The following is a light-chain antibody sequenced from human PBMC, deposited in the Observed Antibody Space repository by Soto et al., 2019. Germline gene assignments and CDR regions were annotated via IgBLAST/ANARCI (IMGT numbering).Light chain of an antibody. CDR3: QQSHSVPWT. V-gene: IGKV1-39*01. J-gene: IGKJ1*01. CDR2: GAS. Sequence: DIPMTQSPSSLSASVGDRVTITCRSSQSISDYLNWYQQKPGQAPKVLIYGASSLESGVPSRFSGSGSGTEFTLTISSLQPEDFATYYCQQSHSVPWTFGQGTKVESK. CDR1: QSISDY.